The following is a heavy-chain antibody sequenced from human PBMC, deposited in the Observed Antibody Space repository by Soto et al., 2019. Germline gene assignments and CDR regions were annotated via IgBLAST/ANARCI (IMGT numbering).Heavy chain of an antibody. V-gene: IGHV4-31*03. D-gene: IGHD2-15*01. CDR3: ARTYTVVTPLFDY. J-gene: IGHJ4*02. CDR2: IYDSGST. CDR1: GGSISSGGYY. Sequence: QVQLQESGPGLVKPSQTLSLTCTVSGGSISSGGYYWSWIRQHPGKGLEWIGYIYDSGSTYYNPSVKSRVTISVDTSKNQFSLKLSSVTVADTAVYYCARTYTVVTPLFDYWGQGTLVTVSS.